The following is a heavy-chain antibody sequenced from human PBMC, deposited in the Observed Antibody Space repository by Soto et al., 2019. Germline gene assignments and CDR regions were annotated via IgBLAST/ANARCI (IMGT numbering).Heavy chain of an antibody. J-gene: IGHJ4*02. CDR3: ARASSGWSYYFDY. CDR1: GGTFSSYA. CDR2: IIPIFGTA. V-gene: IGHV1-69*06. D-gene: IGHD6-19*01. Sequence: SAKVSCKAPGGTFSSYAISWVRQAPGQGLEWMGGIIPIFGTANYAQKFQGRVTITADKSTSTAYMELSSLRSEDTAVYYCARASSGWSYYFDYWGQGTLVTVSS.